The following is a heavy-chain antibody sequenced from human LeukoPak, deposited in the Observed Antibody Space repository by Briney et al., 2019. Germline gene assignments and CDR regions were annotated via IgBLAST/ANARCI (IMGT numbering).Heavy chain of an antibody. CDR1: GGSISSGSYY. J-gene: IGHJ2*01. V-gene: IGHV4-61*02. Sequence: SQTLSLTCTVSGGSISSGSYYWSWSRQPAGKGLEWIGRIFPSGSTNYNSSLKSRVTISVDTSKNQFSLKVSSVTAADTAVYYCARGRRDGYNFYWYFDLWGRGTLVTVSS. CDR3: ARGRRDGYNFYWYFDL. CDR2: IFPSGST. D-gene: IGHD5-24*01.